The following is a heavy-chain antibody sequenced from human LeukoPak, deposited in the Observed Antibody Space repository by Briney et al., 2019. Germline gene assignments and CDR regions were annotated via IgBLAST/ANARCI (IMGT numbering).Heavy chain of an antibody. V-gene: IGHV3-48*02. J-gene: IGHJ4*02. CDR3: ARQGYSSSWYFDY. D-gene: IGHD6-13*01. CDR2: ITASGTAM. CDR1: GFTFSSYS. Sequence: GGSLRLSCAASGFTFSSYSMNWVRQAPGKGLEWVSHITASGTAMFYADSVKGRFTISRDNAKNSLYLQMNSLRDEDTAVYYCARQGYSSSWYFDYWGQGTLVTVSS.